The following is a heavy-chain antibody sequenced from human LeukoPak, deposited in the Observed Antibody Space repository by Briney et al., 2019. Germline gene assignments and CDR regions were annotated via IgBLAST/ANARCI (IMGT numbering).Heavy chain of an antibody. D-gene: IGHD2-15*01. Sequence: GGSLRLSCAASGFTFSDCYMSWIRQAPGKGLEWVSYISSSGSTIYYADSVKGRFTISRDNAKNSLYLQMNSLRAEDTAVYYCASVGVVVAGLHHDYWGQGTLVTVSS. CDR1: GFTFSDCY. CDR3: ASVGVVVAGLHHDY. V-gene: IGHV3-11*01. J-gene: IGHJ4*02. CDR2: ISSSGSTI.